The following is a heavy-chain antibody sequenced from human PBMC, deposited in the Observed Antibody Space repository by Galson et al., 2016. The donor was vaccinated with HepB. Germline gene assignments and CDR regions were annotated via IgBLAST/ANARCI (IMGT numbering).Heavy chain of an antibody. D-gene: IGHD2-21*01. J-gene: IGHJ4*02. V-gene: IGHV3-72*01. CDR2: IRNDVEGYST. CDR3: SDLGDFDY. Sequence: SLRLSCAASGFTFSSYAMTWVRQAPGKGLEWLGMIRNDVEGYSTEYAASVKGRFTISRDDPKNLVYLQMNSLKTDDTAVYYCSDLGDFDYWGQGTLVTVSS. CDR1: GFTFSSYA.